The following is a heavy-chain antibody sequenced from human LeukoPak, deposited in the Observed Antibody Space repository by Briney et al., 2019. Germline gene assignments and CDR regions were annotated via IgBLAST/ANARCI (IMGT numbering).Heavy chain of an antibody. Sequence: GGSLRLSCAASGFTFSSYWMSWVRQAPGKGLEWVANIKQDGSEKYYVDSVKGRFTISRDNAKNSLYLQMNSLRAEDTAVYYCARSPPDSSSWRGYFDYWGQGTLVTVSS. CDR1: GFTFSSYW. V-gene: IGHV3-7*03. CDR3: ARSPPDSSSWRGYFDY. J-gene: IGHJ4*02. D-gene: IGHD6-13*01. CDR2: IKQDGSEK.